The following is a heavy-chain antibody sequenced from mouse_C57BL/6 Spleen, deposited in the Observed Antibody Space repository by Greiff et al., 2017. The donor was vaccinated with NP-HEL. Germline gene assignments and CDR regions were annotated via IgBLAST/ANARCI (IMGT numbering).Heavy chain of an antibody. J-gene: IGHJ2*01. D-gene: IGHD1-1*02. CDR3: AETYYDQYYFDY. CDR1: GYAFSSSW. Sequence: QVQLQQSGPELVKPGASVKISCKASGYAFSSSWMNWVKQRPGKGLEWIGRIYPGDGDTNYNGKFKGKATLTADKSSSTAYMQLSSLTSEDSAVYFGAETYYDQYYFDYWGEGTTLTVSS. V-gene: IGHV1-82*01. CDR2: IYPGDGDT.